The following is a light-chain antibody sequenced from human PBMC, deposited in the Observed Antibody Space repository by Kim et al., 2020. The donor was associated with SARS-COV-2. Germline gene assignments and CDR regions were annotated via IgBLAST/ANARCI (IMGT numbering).Light chain of an antibody. V-gene: IGKV3-20*01. CDR1: QSLTSSF. J-gene: IGKJ5*01. CDR3: QQYGRSIT. CDR2: GAY. Sequence: LSPGESATLSCRASQSLTSSFLAWYQQKPGQAPRLLIYGAYNRATGIPDRIGGSGSGTDFTLTISRLEPEDFAVYYCQQYGRSITFGQGTRLEIK.